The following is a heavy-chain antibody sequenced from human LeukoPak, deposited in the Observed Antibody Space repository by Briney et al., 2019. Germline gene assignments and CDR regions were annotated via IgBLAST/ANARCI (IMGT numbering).Heavy chain of an antibody. Sequence: ASVKVSCKASASSFTSYGISWVRQAPGPGLEWMGWISAYNGNTNYAQKLQGRVTMTTDTSTSTAYMELRSLRSDDTGVYYCARGGDLDYDILTGYYNVMYNWFDPWGQGTLVTVSS. J-gene: IGHJ5*02. CDR2: ISAYNGNT. CDR1: ASSFTSYG. CDR3: ARGGDLDYDILTGYYNVMYNWFDP. V-gene: IGHV1-18*01. D-gene: IGHD3-9*01.